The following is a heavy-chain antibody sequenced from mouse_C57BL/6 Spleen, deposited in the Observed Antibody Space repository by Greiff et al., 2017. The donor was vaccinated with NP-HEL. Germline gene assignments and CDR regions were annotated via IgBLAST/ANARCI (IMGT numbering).Heavy chain of an antibody. Sequence: DVQLQESGPGLVKPSQSLSLTCSVTGYSITSGYYWNWIRQFPGNKLEWMGYISYDGSNNYNPSLKNRISITRDTSKNQFFLKLNSVTTEDTATYYCEGHVADGYFDVWGTGTTVTVSS. CDR2: ISYDGSN. J-gene: IGHJ1*03. V-gene: IGHV3-6*01. CDR1: GYSITSGYY. D-gene: IGHD1-1*01. CDR3: EGHVADGYFDV.